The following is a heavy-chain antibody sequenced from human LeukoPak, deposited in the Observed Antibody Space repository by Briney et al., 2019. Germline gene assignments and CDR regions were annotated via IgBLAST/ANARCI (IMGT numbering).Heavy chain of an antibody. D-gene: IGHD6-19*01. CDR3: ARDIAVAGYFDY. J-gene: IGHJ4*02. V-gene: IGHV1-69*13. CDR1: GGTFSSYA. Sequence: ASVKVSCKASGGTFSSYAISWVRQAPGQGFEWMGGIIPIFGTANYAQKFQGRVTITADESTSTAYMELSSLRSEDTAVYYCARDIAVAGYFDYWGQGTLVTVSS. CDR2: IIPIFGTA.